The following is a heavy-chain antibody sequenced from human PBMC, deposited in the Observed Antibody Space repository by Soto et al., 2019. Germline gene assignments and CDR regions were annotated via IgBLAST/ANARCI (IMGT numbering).Heavy chain of an antibody. CDR3: ARGALLRLGSWEPKFDY. V-gene: IGHV1-46*01. D-gene: IGHD6-13*01. CDR1: GYTFTTYY. CDR2: INPSGGST. Sequence: GASVKVSCKASGYTFTTYYMHWLRQAPGQGLEWMGIINPSGGSTNYAQKFQGRVTMTRDTSTSTVYMELSSLRSEDTAVYYCARGALLRLGSWEPKFDYWGQGTLVTVSS. J-gene: IGHJ4*02.